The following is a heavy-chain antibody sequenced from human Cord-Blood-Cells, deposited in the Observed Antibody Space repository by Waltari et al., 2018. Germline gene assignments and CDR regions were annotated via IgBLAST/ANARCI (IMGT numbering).Heavy chain of an antibody. Sequence: QVQLQQSGPGLVKPSQTLPLTCAISGDSVSSNSSALHSTRHSPSRGLEWLGRTYYRSKWYNDYAVSVKSRITINPDTSKNQFSLQLNSVTPEDTAVYYCARDRHFVGLTDRIVDYWGQGTLVTVSS. J-gene: IGHJ4*02. V-gene: IGHV6-1*01. CDR1: GDSVSSNSSA. CDR2: TYYRSKWYN. D-gene: IGHD2-21*01. CDR3: ARDRHFVGLTDRIVDY.